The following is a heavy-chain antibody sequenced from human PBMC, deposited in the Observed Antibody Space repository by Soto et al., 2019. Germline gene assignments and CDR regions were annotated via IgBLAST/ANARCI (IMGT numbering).Heavy chain of an antibody. D-gene: IGHD3-22*01. CDR1: GYTFTSYD. V-gene: IGHV1-8*01. CDR2: MNPNSGNT. Sequence: ASVKVSCKASGYTFTSYDINWVRQATGQGLEWMGWMNPNSGNTGYAQKFQGRVTMTRNTSISTACMELSSLRSEDTAVYYCARRYYDSSGYYSSDYWGQGTLVTVSS. CDR3: ARRYYDSSGYYSSDY. J-gene: IGHJ4*02.